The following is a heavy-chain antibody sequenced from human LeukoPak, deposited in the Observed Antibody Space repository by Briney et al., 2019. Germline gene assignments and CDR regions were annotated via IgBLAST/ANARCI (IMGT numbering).Heavy chain of an antibody. CDR2: INPDTGDK. Sequence: GASVKVSCKASGYTFTNYHINWVRQASGQGREWMTWINPDTGDKGYARKFQDRVTITTDTSISTAYMELSSLSSEDTAVYFCANVAPPGDYFDYWGQGTLVTVSS. CDR1: GYTFTNYH. D-gene: IGHD4-17*01. CDR3: ANVAPPGDYFDY. V-gene: IGHV1-8*03. J-gene: IGHJ4*02.